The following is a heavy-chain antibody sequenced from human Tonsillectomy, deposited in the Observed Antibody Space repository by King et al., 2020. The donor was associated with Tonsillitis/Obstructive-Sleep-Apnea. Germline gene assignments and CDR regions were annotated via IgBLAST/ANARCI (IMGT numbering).Heavy chain of an antibody. D-gene: IGHD4-17*01. CDR3: ARTDTTADYGMDV. Sequence: VQLVESGGGVVQPGRSLRLSCAASGFTFSSYAMHWVRQAPGKGLEWVAVISYDGSNKYYSDSVKGRFTISRDNSKNTLYLQMNSLRAEDTAVYYCARTDTTADYGMDVWGQGTTVTVPS. V-gene: IGHV3-30*04. CDR1: GFTFSSYA. J-gene: IGHJ6*02. CDR2: ISYDGSNK.